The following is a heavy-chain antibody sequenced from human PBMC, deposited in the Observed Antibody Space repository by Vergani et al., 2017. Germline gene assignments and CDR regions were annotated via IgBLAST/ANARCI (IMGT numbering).Heavy chain of an antibody. CDR1: GYSFTSYW. CDR2: IYPGDSDT. J-gene: IGHJ6*02. CDR3: ARHRGWGLVVVAATPWYYYYGMDV. V-gene: IGHV5-51*01. Sequence: EVQLVQSGAEVKKPGESLKISCKGSGYSFTSYWIGWVRQMPGKGLEWMGIIYPGDSDTRYSPSFQGQVTISADKSISTAYLKWSSLKASDTAMYYCARHRGWGLVVVAATPWYYYYGMDVWSQGTTVTVSS. D-gene: IGHD2-15*01.